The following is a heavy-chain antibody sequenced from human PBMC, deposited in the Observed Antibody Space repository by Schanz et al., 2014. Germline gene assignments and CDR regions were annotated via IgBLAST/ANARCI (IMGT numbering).Heavy chain of an antibody. CDR2: INPNTGGT. CDR1: GGTFSSFG. CDR3: ARDDRAYYYGMDV. Sequence: QLQLVQSGAEVKKPGSSVKVSCKASGGTFSSFGINWVRQAPGQGLEWMGWINPNTGGTNFAQKFQGWVTVTRDTSISTVYMELSRVTYEDTAVYYCARDDRAYYYGMDVWGQGTKVTVSS. V-gene: IGHV1-2*04. D-gene: IGHD3-22*01. J-gene: IGHJ6*02.